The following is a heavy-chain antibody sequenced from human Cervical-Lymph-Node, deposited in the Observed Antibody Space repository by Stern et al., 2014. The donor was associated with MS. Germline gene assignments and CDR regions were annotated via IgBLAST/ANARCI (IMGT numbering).Heavy chain of an antibody. CDR2: IYPGDSDT. D-gene: IGHD6-13*01. V-gene: IGHV5-51*01. Sequence: VQLVESGAEVKKPGESLKISCKGSGHSFSNYWIGWVRQMPGKGLEWMGMIYPGDSDTRYSPSFQGHVTISADKSIGTAYLQWSSLEASDTATYYCARHGGQQLVLGLDSWGQGTLVTVSS. J-gene: IGHJ4*02. CDR3: ARHGGQQLVLGLDS. CDR1: GHSFSNYW.